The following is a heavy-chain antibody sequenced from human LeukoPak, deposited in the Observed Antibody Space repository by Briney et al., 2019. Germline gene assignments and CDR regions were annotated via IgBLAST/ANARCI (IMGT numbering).Heavy chain of an antibody. CDR1: GFIFTNYF. CDR2: IKHDGSEK. Sequence: GGSLRLSCAASGFIFTNYFMSWVRQAPGKGLEWVASIKHDGSEKYYVDSVRGRFTISRDNTMNSLYLQMNSLRAEDTAVYYCAKVLNYYGSGYFDYWGQGTLVTVSS. CDR3: AKVLNYYGSGYFDY. V-gene: IGHV3-7*03. J-gene: IGHJ4*02. D-gene: IGHD3-10*01.